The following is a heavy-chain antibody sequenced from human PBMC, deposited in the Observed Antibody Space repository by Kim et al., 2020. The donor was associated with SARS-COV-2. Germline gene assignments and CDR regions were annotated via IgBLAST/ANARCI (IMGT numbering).Heavy chain of an antibody. CDR1: GFIVSSNY. Sequence: GGSLRLSCTASGFIVSSNYMNWVRQAPGKGLEWVSVLYSGGTANYADSVEGRFTITRDNSKNTVYLQMNSLRAEDTAVYYCATKMSGVYWGRGTLVTVSS. D-gene: IGHD3-10*01. CDR3: ATKMSGVY. V-gene: IGHV3-53*01. J-gene: IGHJ4*02. CDR2: LYSGGTA.